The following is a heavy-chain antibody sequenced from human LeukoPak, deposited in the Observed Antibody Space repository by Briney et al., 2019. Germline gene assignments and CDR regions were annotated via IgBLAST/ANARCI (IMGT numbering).Heavy chain of an antibody. CDR1: GFTFSSYS. Sequence: VGSLRLSCAASGFTFSSYSMNWVRQAPGKGLEWVSSISSSSSHIYYADSVKGRFTISRDNAKNSLYLQMNSLRAEDTAVYYCASPRYDFWSGPTPIFDYWGQGTLVTVSS. CDR3: ASPRYDFWSGPTPIFDY. D-gene: IGHD3-3*01. J-gene: IGHJ4*02. V-gene: IGHV3-21*01. CDR2: ISSSSSHI.